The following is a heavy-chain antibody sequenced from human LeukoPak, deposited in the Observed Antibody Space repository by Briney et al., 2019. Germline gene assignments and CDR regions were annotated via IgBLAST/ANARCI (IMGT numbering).Heavy chain of an antibody. J-gene: IGHJ4*02. V-gene: IGHV1-18*01. CDR2: ISAYNGNT. D-gene: IGHD3-22*01. Sequence: GASVKVSCKASGGTFSSYAISWVRQAPGQGLEWMGWISAYNGNTNYAQKFQGRVTMTTDTSTSTAYMELRSLRSDDTAVYYCARDSSGYHNWGQGTLVTVSS. CDR3: ARDSSGYHN. CDR1: GGTFSSYA.